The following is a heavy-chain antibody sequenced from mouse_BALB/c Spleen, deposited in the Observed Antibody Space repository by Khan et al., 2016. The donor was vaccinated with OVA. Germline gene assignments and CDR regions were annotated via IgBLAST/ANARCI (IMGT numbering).Heavy chain of an antibody. Sequence: QVQLQQSGPELVRPGASVKMSCKASGYTFTSFWINWVQQRPGQGLEWIGMIDPSKSETRLNQKFKDKATLNVDKSSNTAYMQLSRLTSEDSAVYYCTRGGYGSPFAYWGRGTLVTVSA. CDR2: IDPSKSET. V-gene: IGHV1S127*01. D-gene: IGHD1-1*01. CDR1: GYTFTSFW. J-gene: IGHJ3*01. CDR3: TRGGYGSPFAY.